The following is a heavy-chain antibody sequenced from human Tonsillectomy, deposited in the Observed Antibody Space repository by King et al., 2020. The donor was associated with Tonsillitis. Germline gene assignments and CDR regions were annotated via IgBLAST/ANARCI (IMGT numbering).Heavy chain of an antibody. D-gene: IGHD3-16*02. Sequence: QLQESGPGLVKPSETLSLTCTVSDDSINSYYWTWLRQPAGKGLEWIGHIYHTGSTKYNPSLKSRVTMSLDTTKNQFSLKLTSVTAADTAVYYCASETSVLGGVIGYYYFDDWGQGTRVTVSS. CDR3: ASETSVLGGVIGYYYFDD. V-gene: IGHV4-4*07. CDR2: IYHTGST. CDR1: DDSINSYY. J-gene: IGHJ4*02.